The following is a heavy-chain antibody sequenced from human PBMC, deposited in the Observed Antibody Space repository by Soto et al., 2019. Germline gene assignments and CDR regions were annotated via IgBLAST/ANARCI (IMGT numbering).Heavy chain of an antibody. CDR3: ALSDYRSSSSYWYFDL. J-gene: IGHJ2*01. CDR1: GFSLSTSGVG. Sequence: QITLKESGPTLVKPTQALTLTCTFSGFSLSTSGVGVGWIRQPPGKALEWLALIYWNDDKRYSPSLKSRLTITNDTSKNQVVLTMTNMDPVDTATYYCALSDYRSSSSYWYFDLCGRGTLVTVSS. CDR2: IYWNDDK. V-gene: IGHV2-5*01. D-gene: IGHD6-13*01.